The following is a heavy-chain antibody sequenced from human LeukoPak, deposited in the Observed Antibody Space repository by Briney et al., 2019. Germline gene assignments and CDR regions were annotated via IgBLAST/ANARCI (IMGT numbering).Heavy chain of an antibody. D-gene: IGHD3-3*01. Sequence: SETLSLTCTVSGGSISSYYWSWIRQPPGKGLEWIGYIYYSGSTNYNPSLKSRVTISVDTSKNQFSLKLSSVTAADTAVYYCARGGFLEWSYNWFDPWGQGTLVTVSS. V-gene: IGHV4-59*01. CDR3: ARGGFLEWSYNWFDP. CDR1: GGSISSYY. CDR2: IYYSGST. J-gene: IGHJ5*02.